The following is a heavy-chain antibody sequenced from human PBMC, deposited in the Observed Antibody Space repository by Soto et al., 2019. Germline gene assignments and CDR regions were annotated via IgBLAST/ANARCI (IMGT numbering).Heavy chain of an antibody. J-gene: IGHJ3*02. CDR3: ARSPFAGSDAFDI. CDR2: ITPFKSDT. D-gene: IGHD1-1*01. V-gene: IGHV1-45*02. CDR1: GYTFTFRY. Sequence: SVKVSCKASGYTFTFRYLHWVRQAPGQALEWMGWITPFKSDTNYAQKFQDRVTITRDRSVSTAYMELSNLRSDDTAMYYCARSPFAGSDAFDIWGHGTMVTVSS.